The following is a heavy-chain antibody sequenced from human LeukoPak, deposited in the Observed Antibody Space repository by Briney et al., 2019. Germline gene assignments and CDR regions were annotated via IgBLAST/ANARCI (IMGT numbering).Heavy chain of an antibody. Sequence: PSETLSLTCTVSGGSINSYYWTWIRQPPGKGLEWIGYIHYSGITNYNPSLKSRVTISVDTSKSQFSLKLSSVTAADTAVYYCARTSMWLLDYWGQGTLVTVSS. J-gene: IGHJ4*02. CDR2: IHYSGIT. CDR3: ARTSMWLLDY. V-gene: IGHV4-59*01. CDR1: GGSINSYY. D-gene: IGHD5-12*01.